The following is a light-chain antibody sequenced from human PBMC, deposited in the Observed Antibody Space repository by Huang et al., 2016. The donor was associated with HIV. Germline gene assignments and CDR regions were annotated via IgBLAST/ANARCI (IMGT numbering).Light chain of an antibody. CDR3: MQALETPIT. Sequence: DIVMTQSPLSLPVTPGEPASISCKSSQSLLPSNGYNDLDWDLQKPGQSPQLLISLGSNRSSGVPDRFSGSGSGTDFTLKISRVEAEDVGVYYCMQALETPITFGQGTRLEIK. J-gene: IGKJ5*01. V-gene: IGKV2-28*01. CDR2: LGS. CDR1: QSLLPSNGYND.